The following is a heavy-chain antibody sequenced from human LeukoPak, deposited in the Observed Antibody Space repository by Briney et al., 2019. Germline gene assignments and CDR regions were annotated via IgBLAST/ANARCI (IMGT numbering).Heavy chain of an antibody. D-gene: IGHD1-26*01. CDR1: GYTFSSYA. J-gene: IGHJ3*02. CDR2: IIPIFGTA. CDR3: ARGGPYSGSSNAFDI. V-gene: IGHV1-69*13. Sequence: SVKVSCKASGYTFSSYAISWVRQAPGQGLEWMGGIIPIFGTANYAQKFQGRVTITADESTSTAYMELSSLRSEDTAVYYCARGGPYSGSSNAFDIWGQGTMVTVSS.